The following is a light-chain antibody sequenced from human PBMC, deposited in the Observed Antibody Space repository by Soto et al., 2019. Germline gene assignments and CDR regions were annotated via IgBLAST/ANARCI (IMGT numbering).Light chain of an antibody. CDR1: QSIVTY. J-gene: IGKJ1*01. V-gene: IGKV1-39*01. CDR2: AAS. CDR3: QQSYSTPPWT. Sequence: DIKMTQSPSSLSASVGDRVTMTCRASQSIVTYLNWYLQKPGKAPKLLIYAASNLQSGVPSRFSGSGSGTDFTLTISSLQPEDFATYFCQQSYSTPPWTFGQGAKVDIK.